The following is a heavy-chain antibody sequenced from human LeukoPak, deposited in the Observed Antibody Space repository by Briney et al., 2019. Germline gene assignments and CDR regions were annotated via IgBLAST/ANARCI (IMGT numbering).Heavy chain of an antibody. V-gene: IGHV4-4*02. J-gene: IGHJ4*02. CDR3: ATGTSWYYYY. D-gene: IGHD6-13*01. Sequence: SETLSLTCAVSGGSISNDKWWSWVRQSPVKGLEWIGEMYHSGSTNYNPSLKSRVAISVDKSNNQCSLKLISVTAADTAMYYCATGTSWYYYYWGQGTLVTVSS. CDR2: MYHSGST. CDR1: GGSISNDKW.